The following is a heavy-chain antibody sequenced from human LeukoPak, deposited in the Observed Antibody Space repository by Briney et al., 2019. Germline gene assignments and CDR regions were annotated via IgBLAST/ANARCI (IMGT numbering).Heavy chain of an antibody. D-gene: IGHD6-19*01. Sequence: PSETLSLTCTVSGGSISSSSYYWGWLRQPPGKGLEWIGYIYYSGSTNYNPSLKSRVTISVDTSKNHFSLKLSSVTAADTAVYYCATNQATVYSSGWYSSGDAFDIWGQGTMVTVSS. CDR3: ATNQATVYSSGWYSSGDAFDI. CDR1: GGSISSSSYY. V-gene: IGHV4-61*05. J-gene: IGHJ3*02. CDR2: IYYSGST.